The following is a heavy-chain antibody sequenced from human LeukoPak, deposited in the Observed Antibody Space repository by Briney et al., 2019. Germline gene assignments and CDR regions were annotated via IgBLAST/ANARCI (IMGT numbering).Heavy chain of an antibody. CDR3: ARGRRPDAFDS. J-gene: IGHJ3*02. V-gene: IGHV3-23*01. CDR2: ISGGGGST. CDR1: GFTFSSVA. Sequence: GGSLILSCAASGFTFSSVAMNWVRQAPGKGLEWVSGISGGGGSTYYADSVKGRFTISRDNAKNSLYLQMNSLRAEDTAVYYCARGRRPDAFDSWGQGTRVTVSS.